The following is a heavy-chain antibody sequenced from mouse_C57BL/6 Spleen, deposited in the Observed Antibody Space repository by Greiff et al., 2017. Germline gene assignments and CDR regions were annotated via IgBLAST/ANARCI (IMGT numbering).Heavy chain of an antibody. CDR1: GYTFTSYW. D-gene: IGHD1-1*01. CDR3: AGLGTTVVADWYFDV. Sequence: VQLQQPGAELVKPGASVKLSCKASGYTFTSYWMPWVKQRPGQGLAWIGMIHPNSGSTNYNEKFKSKATLTVDKSSSTAYMQLSSLTSEDYAVYYCAGLGTTVVADWYFDVWGTGTTVTVSS. CDR2: IHPNSGST. V-gene: IGHV1-64*01. J-gene: IGHJ1*03.